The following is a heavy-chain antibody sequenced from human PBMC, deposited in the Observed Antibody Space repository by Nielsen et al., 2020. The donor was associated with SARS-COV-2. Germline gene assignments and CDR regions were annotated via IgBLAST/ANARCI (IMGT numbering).Heavy chain of an antibody. Sequence: WIRQPPGKGLEWIGYIYYSGSTNYNPSLKSRVTISVDTSKNQFSLKLSSVTAADTAVYYCARAGSRLEWFGEFENWFDPWGQGTLVTVSS. D-gene: IGHD3-10*01. J-gene: IGHJ5*02. CDR3: ARAGSRLEWFGEFENWFDP. CDR2: IYYSGST. V-gene: IGHV4-59*01.